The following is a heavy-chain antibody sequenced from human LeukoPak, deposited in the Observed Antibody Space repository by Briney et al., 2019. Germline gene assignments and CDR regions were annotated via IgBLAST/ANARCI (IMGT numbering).Heavy chain of an antibody. Sequence: PSQTLSLTCTVSGGSISSGGYYWSWIRQPPGKGLEWIGYIYHSGSTYYNPSLKSRVTISVDRSKNQFSLKLSSVTAADTAVYYCAREDSSSFPLPYFDYWGQGTLVTVSS. CDR1: GGSISSGGYY. J-gene: IGHJ4*02. CDR2: IYHSGST. D-gene: IGHD6-6*01. V-gene: IGHV4-30-2*01. CDR3: AREDSSSFPLPYFDY.